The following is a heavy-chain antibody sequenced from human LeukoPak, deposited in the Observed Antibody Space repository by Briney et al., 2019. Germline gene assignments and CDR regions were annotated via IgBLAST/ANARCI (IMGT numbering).Heavy chain of an antibody. V-gene: IGHV3-9*01. CDR3: AKDIGCSSTSCYPPSFFYYGMEV. CDR2: ISWNSGSI. CDR1: GFTFDDYA. Sequence: PGGSLRLSCAASGFTFDDYAMHWVRQAPGKGLEWVSGISWNSGSIGYADSVKGRFTISRDNAKNSLYLQMNSLRAEDTALYYCAKDIGCSSTSCYPPSFFYYGMEVWGQGTTVTVSS. D-gene: IGHD2-2*01. J-gene: IGHJ6*02.